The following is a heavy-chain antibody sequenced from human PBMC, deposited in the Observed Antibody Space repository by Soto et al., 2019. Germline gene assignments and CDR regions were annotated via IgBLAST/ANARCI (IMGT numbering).Heavy chain of an antibody. CDR1: GGSISSSSYY. CDR2: IYYSGST. V-gene: IGHV4-39*07. CDR3: ARVGGPVYSSSWYPDY. Sequence: SETLSLTGTVSGGSISSSSYYWGWIRQPPGKGLEWIGSIYYSGSTYYNPSLKSRVTISVDTSKNQFSLKLSSVTAADTAVYYCARVGGPVYSSSWYPDYWGQGTLVTVSS. J-gene: IGHJ4*02. D-gene: IGHD6-13*01.